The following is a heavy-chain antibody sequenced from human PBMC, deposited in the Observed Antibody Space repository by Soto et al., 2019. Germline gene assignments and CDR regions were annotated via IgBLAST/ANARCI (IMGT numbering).Heavy chain of an antibody. CDR1: GGSISSYY. CDR3: ERVPDTYYYYGKEV. Sequence: PSETLSLTCTVSGGSISSYYWSWIRQPPGKGLEWIGYIYYSGSTNYNPSLKSRVTISVDTSKNQFSLKLSSVTAADTAVYYCERVPDTYYYYGKEVGGKGTRVPFPS. CDR2: IYYSGST. V-gene: IGHV4-59*01. J-gene: IGHJ6*04.